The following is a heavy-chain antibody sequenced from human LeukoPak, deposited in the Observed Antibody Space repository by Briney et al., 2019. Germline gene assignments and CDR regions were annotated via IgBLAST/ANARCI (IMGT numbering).Heavy chain of an antibody. CDR1: GGSISSGGYY. D-gene: IGHD3-22*01. J-gene: IGHJ4*02. Sequence: SQTLSLTCTVSGGSISSGGYYWSWIRQPPGKGLEWIGYIYHSGSTYYNPSLKSRVTISVDRSKNQFSLKLSSVTAADTAVYYCARRLLADFDYWGQGTLVTVSS. CDR3: ARRLLADFDY. V-gene: IGHV4-30-2*01. CDR2: IYHSGST.